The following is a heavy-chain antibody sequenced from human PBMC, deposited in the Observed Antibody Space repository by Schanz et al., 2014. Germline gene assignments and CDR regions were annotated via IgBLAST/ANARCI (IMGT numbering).Heavy chain of an antibody. CDR3: ATGKGDILTGRY. V-gene: IGHV1-8*01. D-gene: IGHD3-9*01. Sequence: QVQLVQSGAEVKKPGASVKVSCRASGYPFTSDDITWVRQAPGQGLEWMGWMNPNSGDTGYPRKFQDRVTMTRNTSISTAYMELNSLTSEDTAVYYCATGKGDILTGRYWGQGTLVTVSS. CDR1: GYPFTSDD. CDR2: MNPNSGDT. J-gene: IGHJ4*02.